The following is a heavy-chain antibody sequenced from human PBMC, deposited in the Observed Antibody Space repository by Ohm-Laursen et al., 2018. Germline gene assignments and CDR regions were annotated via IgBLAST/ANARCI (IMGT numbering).Heavy chain of an antibody. CDR1: GFSLSNARMG. Sequence: TQTLTLTYTVSGFSLSNARMGVSWIRQPPGKALEWLAHIFSNDEKSYSTSLKSRLTISKDTSKSQVVLTMTNMDPVDTATYYCARILGLGKYYFDYWGQGTLVTVSS. J-gene: IGHJ4*02. D-gene: IGHD7-27*01. CDR2: IFSNDEK. V-gene: IGHV2-26*01. CDR3: ARILGLGKYYFDY.